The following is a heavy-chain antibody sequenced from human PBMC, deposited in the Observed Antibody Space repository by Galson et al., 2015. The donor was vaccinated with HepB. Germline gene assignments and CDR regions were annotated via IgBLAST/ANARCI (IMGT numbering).Heavy chain of an antibody. Sequence: ETLSLTCTVSGGSISSSSYCWGWIRQPPGKGLEWIGSIYYSGSTYYNPSLKSRVTISVDTSKNQFSLKLSSVTAADTAVYYCARPPPSYGDLYWYFDLWGRGTLVTVSS. D-gene: IGHD4-17*01. V-gene: IGHV4-39*01. CDR2: IYYSGST. CDR1: GGSISSSSYC. J-gene: IGHJ2*01. CDR3: ARPPPSYGDLYWYFDL.